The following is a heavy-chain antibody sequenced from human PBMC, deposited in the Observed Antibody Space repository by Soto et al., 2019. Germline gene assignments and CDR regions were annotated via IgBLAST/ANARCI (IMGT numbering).Heavy chain of an antibody. CDR1: GFTFSSYS. J-gene: IGHJ4*02. Sequence: GGSLRLSCAASGFTFSSYSMSWVRQAPGKGLEWVSGFRGSGDDGTTYYADSVKGRFTISRDNSKSMLFLQMNSPRAEDTAIYYCAKKVNSGSGSQYFDYWGQGTLVTVSS. D-gene: IGHD3-10*01. CDR2: FRGSGDDGTT. V-gene: IGHV3-23*01. CDR3: AKKVNSGSGSQYFDY.